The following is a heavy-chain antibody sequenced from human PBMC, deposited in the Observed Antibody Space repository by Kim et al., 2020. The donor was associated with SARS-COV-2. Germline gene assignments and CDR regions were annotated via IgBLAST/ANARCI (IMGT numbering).Heavy chain of an antibody. V-gene: IGHV1-3*04. J-gene: IGHJ4*02. Sequence: ASVKVSCTASGYTFTTYPLHWVRQAPGQRLEWLGWINTGNGKTKYSQRFQGRVTITRDTFASTAYMEVSSLRSEDTAVYYCARNLDVSGSLYAYDYWGQG. CDR2: INTGNGKT. CDR1: GYTFTTYP. D-gene: IGHD3-10*01. CDR3: ARNLDVSGSLYAYDY.